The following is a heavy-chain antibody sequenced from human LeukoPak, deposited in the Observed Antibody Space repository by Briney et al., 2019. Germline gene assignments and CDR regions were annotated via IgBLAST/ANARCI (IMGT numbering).Heavy chain of an antibody. J-gene: IGHJ6*02. CDR3: VKDRRAAASYYYYGMDV. CDR1: GFTFRSYA. CDR2: ISSNGGST. V-gene: IGHV3-64D*09. D-gene: IGHD6-13*01. Sequence: GGSLRLSCSASGFTFRSYAMHWVRQAPGKGLEYVSAISSNGGSTYYADSVKGRFTISRDNSKNTLYLQMSSLRAEDTAVYYCVKDRRAAASYYYYGMDVWGQGTTVTVSS.